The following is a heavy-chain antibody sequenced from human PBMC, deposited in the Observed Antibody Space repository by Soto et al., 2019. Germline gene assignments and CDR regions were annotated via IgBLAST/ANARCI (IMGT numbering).Heavy chain of an antibody. J-gene: IGHJ3*02. Sequence: QITLKESGPTLVKPTQTLTLTCTFSGFSLSTSGVGVGWIRQPPGKALEWLALIYWDDDKRYSPSLKSRLTIXKXXSKNPLVLTTTNMDPVDTATYYCAHTGVTLDAFDIWGQGTMVTVSS. V-gene: IGHV2-5*02. CDR2: IYWDDDK. CDR3: AHTGVTLDAFDI. D-gene: IGHD2-21*02. CDR1: GFSLSTSGVG.